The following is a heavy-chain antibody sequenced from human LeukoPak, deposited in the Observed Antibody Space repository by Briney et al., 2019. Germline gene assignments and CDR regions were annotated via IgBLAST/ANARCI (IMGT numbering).Heavy chain of an antibody. CDR1: EYSLTELS. J-gene: IGHJ4*02. Sequence: ASVKVSCTVSEYSLTELSMHWVRQAPGKGLEWMGGFDPEDGESIYAQKFQGRVTMTEDTSTDTAYMELSSLRSDDTAVYYCATLTTTGPEDWGQGTLVTVSS. V-gene: IGHV1-24*01. D-gene: IGHD1-1*01. CDR2: FDPEDGES. CDR3: ATLTTTGPED.